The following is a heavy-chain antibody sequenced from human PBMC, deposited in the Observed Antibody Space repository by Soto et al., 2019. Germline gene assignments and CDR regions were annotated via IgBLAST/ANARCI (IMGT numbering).Heavy chain of an antibody. J-gene: IGHJ4*01. CDR1: AATLSTIC. V-gene: IGHV3-7*01. Sequence: AGSLTPSCSASAATLSTICMRCVRQAPGKGLEWVVNISQNGSEEYYVASVRGRFTTSRDNAKNSLYLQMNSLRAEDTAVYFCARVAYNHGWFYDYWGQGSLVTVSS. CDR2: ISQNGSEE. CDR3: ARVAYNHGWFYDY. D-gene: IGHD6-19*01.